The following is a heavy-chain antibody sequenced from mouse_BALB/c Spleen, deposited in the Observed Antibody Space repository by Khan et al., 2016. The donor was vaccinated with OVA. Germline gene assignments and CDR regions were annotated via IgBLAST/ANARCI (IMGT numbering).Heavy chain of an antibody. V-gene: IGHV2-6*02. CDR1: GFSLTTYG. D-gene: IGHD2-3*01. CDR3: ARWFDGYSSLYAMDY. J-gene: IGHJ4*01. Sequence: QVQLKESGPGLVAPSQSLSITCTVSGFSLTTYGVHWVRQPPGKGLEWLVVIWSDGSTNYNSVLKSRLSISKDNSKSQVFLKMNSLQTDDTAMYYCARWFDGYSSLYAMDYWGPGTSVPVSS. CDR2: IWSDGST.